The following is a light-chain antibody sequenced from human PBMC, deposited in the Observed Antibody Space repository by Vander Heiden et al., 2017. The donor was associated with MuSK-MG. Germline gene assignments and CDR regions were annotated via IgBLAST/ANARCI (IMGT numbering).Light chain of an antibody. CDR3: HHDDYNFVT. Sequence: DIQMTQSPSSLSASVGDTVTITCRATQHLRDAVAWYQQKAGKAPKLLVYAASRLETGVPSRFSGSGSGTDYALSISSLQPEEVATYCCHHDDYNFVTFGHGTKVDIK. J-gene: IGKJ3*01. CDR2: AAS. V-gene: IGKV1-NL1*01. CDR1: QHLRDA.